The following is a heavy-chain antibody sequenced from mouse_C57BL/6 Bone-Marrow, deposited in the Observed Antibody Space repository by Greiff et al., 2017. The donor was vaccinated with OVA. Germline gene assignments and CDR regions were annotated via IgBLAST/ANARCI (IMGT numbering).Heavy chain of an antibody. V-gene: IGHV1-22*01. CDR1: GYTFTDYN. D-gene: IGHD2-2*01. CDR2: INPNNGGT. CDR3: AKRLWLRRRHYFDY. J-gene: IGHJ2*01. Sequence: EVMLVESGPELVKPGASVKMSCKASGYTFTDYNMHWVKQSHGKSLEWIGYINPNNGGTSYNQKFKGKATLTVNKSSSTAYMELRSLTSEDSAVYYCAKRLWLRRRHYFDYWGQGTTLTVSS.